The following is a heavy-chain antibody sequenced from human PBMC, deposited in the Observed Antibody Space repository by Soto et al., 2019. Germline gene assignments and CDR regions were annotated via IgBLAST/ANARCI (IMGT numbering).Heavy chain of an antibody. V-gene: IGHV2-5*02. CDR3: AHKSYYGSGRGAFDI. CDR1: GFSLSTSGGG. Sequence: QITLKESGPTLVKPTQTLTLTCTFSGFSLSTSGGGVGWIRQPPGKDLEWLALIYWDDDKRYSPSLESRLTITKDTSKNQVVLTMTNMDPVDTATYYCAHKSYYGSGRGAFDIRGQGTMVTVSS. J-gene: IGHJ3*02. D-gene: IGHD3-10*01. CDR2: IYWDDDK.